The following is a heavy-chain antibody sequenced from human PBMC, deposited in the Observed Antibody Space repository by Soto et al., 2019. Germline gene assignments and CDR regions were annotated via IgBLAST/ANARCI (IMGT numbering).Heavy chain of an antibody. J-gene: IGHJ4*02. CDR2: ITRDSNHI. V-gene: IGHV3-21*01. D-gene: IGHD1-26*01. CDR1: GFTFTAYT. Sequence: EVQLVESGGGLVKPGGSLRLSCAASGFTFTAYTINWVRQAPGKGLEWVASITRDSNHIYFADSVKGRFTLSRDNAKNSVYLQMNSLGAEDTAIYFCARPFIVGSTTLGYWGQGTLVTVSS. CDR3: ARPFIVGSTTLGY.